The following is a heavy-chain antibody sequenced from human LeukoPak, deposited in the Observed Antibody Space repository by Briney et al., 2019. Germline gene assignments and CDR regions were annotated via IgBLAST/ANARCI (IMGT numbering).Heavy chain of an antibody. CDR1: GGSFSGYY. CDR2: IYYSGST. CDR3: ARGGIVAAVDLAEYFQH. V-gene: IGHV4-34*01. Sequence: SETLSLTCAVYGGSFSGYYWSWIRQPPGKGLEWIGSIYYSGSTYYNPSLKSRVTISVDTSKNQFSLKLSSVTAADTAVYYCARGGIVAAVDLAEYFQHWGQGTLVTVSS. J-gene: IGHJ1*01. D-gene: IGHD6-13*01.